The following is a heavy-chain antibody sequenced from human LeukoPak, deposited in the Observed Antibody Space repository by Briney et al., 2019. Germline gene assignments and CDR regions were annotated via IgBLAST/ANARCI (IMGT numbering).Heavy chain of an antibody. CDR2: ISSNGGST. V-gene: IGHV3-64*01. D-gene: IGHD3-10*01. Sequence: PGGSLRLSCAASGFTFSSYAMHWVRQAPGKGLEYVPAISSNGGSTYYANSVKGRFTISRDNSKNTLYLQMGSLRAEDMAVYYCARELTYYYAFDIWGQGTMVTVSS. CDR1: GFTFSSYA. CDR3: ARELTYYYAFDI. J-gene: IGHJ3*02.